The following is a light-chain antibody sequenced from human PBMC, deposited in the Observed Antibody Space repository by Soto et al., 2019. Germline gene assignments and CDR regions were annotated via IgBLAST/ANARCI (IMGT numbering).Light chain of an antibody. J-gene: IGLJ2*01. CDR2: DVS. CDR3: SSYARNSTVV. CDR1: SSEVGGYNY. Sequence: QSVLTQPASVSESPGQSITISCTGTSSEVGGYNYVSWYQHHPGKAPRLLIYDVSYRPSGVSSRVSGSKSGNTAALTISGLQAEDEADYYCSSYARNSTVVFGGGTQLTVL. V-gene: IGLV2-14*03.